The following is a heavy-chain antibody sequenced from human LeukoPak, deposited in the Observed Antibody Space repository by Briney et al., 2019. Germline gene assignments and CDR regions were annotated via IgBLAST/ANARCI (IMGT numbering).Heavy chain of an antibody. V-gene: IGHV4-59*08. CDR3: ARHFPGNDTSGNYYNDAFDY. J-gene: IGHJ4*02. D-gene: IGHD3-10*01. Sequence: PSETLSLTCTVSGGSIDDYYWSWIRQPPGKGLEWIGFISYTGSTNYNPSLKSGVTISLDTSNKQFSLKLSSVTAADTAVYYCARHFPGNDTSGNYYNDAFDYWGQGTLVSVSS. CDR2: ISYTGST. CDR1: GGSIDDYY.